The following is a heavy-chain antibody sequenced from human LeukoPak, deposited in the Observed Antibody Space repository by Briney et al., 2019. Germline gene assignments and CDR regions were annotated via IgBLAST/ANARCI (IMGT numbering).Heavy chain of an antibody. V-gene: IGHV3-30-3*01. J-gene: IGHJ6*02. CDR3: ARDQYDFWSGYLYYYYYGMDV. CDR2: ISYDGSNK. Sequence: GGSLRLSCAASGFTFSSYAMHWVRQAPGKGLEWVAVISYDGSNKYYADSVKGRFTISRDNSENTLYLQMNSLRAEDTAVYYCARDQYDFWSGYLYYYYYGMDVRGQGTTVTVSS. D-gene: IGHD3-3*01. CDR1: GFTFSSYA.